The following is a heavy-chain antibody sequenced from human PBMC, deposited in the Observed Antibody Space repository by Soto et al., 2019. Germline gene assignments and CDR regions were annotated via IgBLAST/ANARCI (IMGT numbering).Heavy chain of an antibody. CDR2: IYYSGST. Sequence: SETLSLTCTVSGGSISSYYWSWIRQPPGKGLEWIGYIYYSGSTNYNPSLKSRVTISVDTSKNQFSLKLSSVTSADTAVYYCARDRYGSTKTPGFDPWGQGTLVTVSS. CDR1: GGSISSYY. V-gene: IGHV4-59*01. J-gene: IGHJ5*02. D-gene: IGHD2-2*01. CDR3: ARDRYGSTKTPGFDP.